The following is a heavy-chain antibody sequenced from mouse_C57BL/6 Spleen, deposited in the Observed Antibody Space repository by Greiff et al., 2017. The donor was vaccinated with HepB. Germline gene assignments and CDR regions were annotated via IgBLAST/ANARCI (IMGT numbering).Heavy chain of an antibody. CDR3: ARSYYGSSYSYLDY. CDR2: IYPGDGDT. J-gene: IGHJ2*01. Sequence: VQLQQSGPELVKPGASVKISCKASGYAFSSSWMNWVKQRPGKGLEWIGRIYPGDGDTNYNGKFKGKATLTADKSSSTAYMQLSSLTSEDSAVYFCARSYYGSSYSYLDYWGQGTTLTVSS. CDR1: GYAFSSSW. V-gene: IGHV1-82*01. D-gene: IGHD1-1*01.